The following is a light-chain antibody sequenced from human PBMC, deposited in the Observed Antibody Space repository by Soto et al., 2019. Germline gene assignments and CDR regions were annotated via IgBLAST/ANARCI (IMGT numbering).Light chain of an antibody. CDR2: GAS. CDR3: QQYNTWPPWT. J-gene: IGKJ1*01. CDR1: QGVTTN. V-gene: IGKV3-15*01. Sequence: EIVMTQSPATLSVSPGERATLSCRASQGVTTNLAWYQQKPGLAPRLLIYGASTRATGIPARFSGSGSGTDFTLTISSLQSEDAAVYYCQQYNTWPPWTFGQGTRVEIK.